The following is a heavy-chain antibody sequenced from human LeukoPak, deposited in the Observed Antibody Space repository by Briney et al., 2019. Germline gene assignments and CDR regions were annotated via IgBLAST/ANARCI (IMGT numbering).Heavy chain of an antibody. CDR3: ARELPAVSRSFDY. V-gene: IGHV4-4*07. Sequence: SETLSLTCNVSGASINSYYWTWIRQPAGKGLEWIGRKSTSGSTNYNPSLKSRVTMSVDTSRNQFSLRLNPVTAADTAVYYCARELPAVSRSFDYWGQGTLVTVSS. CDR2: KSTSGST. CDR1: GASINSYY. D-gene: IGHD2-2*01. J-gene: IGHJ4*02.